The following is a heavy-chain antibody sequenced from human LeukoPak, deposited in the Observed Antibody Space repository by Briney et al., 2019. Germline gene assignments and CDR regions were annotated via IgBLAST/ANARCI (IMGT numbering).Heavy chain of an antibody. Sequence: PGGSLRLSCAASGFTFSSYWMSWVRQAPGKGLEWVANIKQDGSEKYYVDSVKGRFTISRDNAKNSLYLQMNSLRAEDTAVYYCARGGDSGYDPGVFDYWGQGTPVTVSS. CDR2: IKQDGSEK. J-gene: IGHJ4*02. D-gene: IGHD5-12*01. V-gene: IGHV3-7*01. CDR3: ARGGDSGYDPGVFDY. CDR1: GFTFSSYW.